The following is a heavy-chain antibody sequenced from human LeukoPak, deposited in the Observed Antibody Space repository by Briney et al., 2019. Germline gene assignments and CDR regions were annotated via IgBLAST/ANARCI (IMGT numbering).Heavy chain of an antibody. Sequence: TPSETLSLTCAVSGGSISSSNWWSWVRQPPGKGLEWIGYIYYSGSTYYNPSLKSRVTISVDTSKNQFSLKLSSVSAADTAVYYCAREGGYPPYYMDVWGKGTTVTVSS. CDR2: IYYSGST. J-gene: IGHJ6*03. CDR1: GGSISSSNW. D-gene: IGHD1-1*01. V-gene: IGHV4-4*02. CDR3: AREGGYPPYYMDV.